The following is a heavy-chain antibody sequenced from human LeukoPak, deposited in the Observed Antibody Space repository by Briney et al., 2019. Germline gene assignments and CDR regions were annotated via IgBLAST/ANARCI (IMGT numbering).Heavy chain of an antibody. D-gene: IGHD2-2*02. Sequence: GGSLRLSCAASGFTFSSYGMRGVRQAPGKGLEWVAVIWYDGSNEYYAESVKGRYTISRDSSKNTLYLQMNSLRAEDTAVYYCAREKMTGYCSSTSCYIYYGMDVWGQGTTVTVSS. J-gene: IGHJ6*02. CDR1: GFTFSSYG. V-gene: IGHV3-33*01. CDR3: AREKMTGYCSSTSCYIYYGMDV. CDR2: IWYDGSNE.